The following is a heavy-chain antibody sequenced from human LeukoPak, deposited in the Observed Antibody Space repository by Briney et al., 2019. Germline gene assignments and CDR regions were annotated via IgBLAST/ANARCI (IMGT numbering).Heavy chain of an antibody. V-gene: IGHV4-39*07. CDR1: GGSISSSSYN. J-gene: IGHJ4*02. D-gene: IGHD7-27*01. Sequence: SETLSLTCTVSGGSISSSSYNWGWIRQPPGKGLEWIGSVYYSGSTYYNPSLKSRVTMSVDTSKNQFSLELSSVTAADTAVYYCARRTGDLDYWGQGTLVTVSS. CDR2: VYYSGST. CDR3: ARRTGDLDY.